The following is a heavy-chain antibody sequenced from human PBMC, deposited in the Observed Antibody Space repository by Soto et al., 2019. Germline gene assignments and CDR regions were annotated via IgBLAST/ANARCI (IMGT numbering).Heavy chain of an antibody. D-gene: IGHD2-15*01. CDR3: ARDLGGGRGYCSGGSCYAYDY. CDR2: IIPIFGTA. J-gene: IGHJ4*02. CDR1: GGTFSSYA. Sequence: QVQLVQSGAEVKKPGSSVKVSCKASGGTFSSYAISWVRQAPGQGLEWMGGIIPIFGTANYAQKFQGRVTITADESLSTADMELSSLKCQDTVVYYCARDLGGGRGYCSGGSCYAYDYWGQGTLVTVSS. V-gene: IGHV1-69*01.